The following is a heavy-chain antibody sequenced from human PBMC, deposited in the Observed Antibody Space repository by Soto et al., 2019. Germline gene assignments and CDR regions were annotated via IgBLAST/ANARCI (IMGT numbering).Heavy chain of an antibody. J-gene: IGHJ4*02. Sequence: SVKVSCKASGGTFSSYAISWVRQAPGQGLEWMGGIIPIFGTANYAQKFQGRVTITADESTSTAYMELSSLRSEDTAVYYCARGPIVVVPAAYYFDYWGQGTLVTVSS. CDR3: ARGPIVVVPAAYYFDY. D-gene: IGHD2-2*01. V-gene: IGHV1-69*13. CDR1: GGTFSSYA. CDR2: IIPIFGTA.